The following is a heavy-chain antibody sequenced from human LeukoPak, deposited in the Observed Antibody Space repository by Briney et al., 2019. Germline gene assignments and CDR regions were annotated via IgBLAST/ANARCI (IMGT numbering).Heavy chain of an antibody. D-gene: IGHD3-10*01. CDR2: INPDSGGT. J-gene: IGHJ4*02. CDR3: ATGGYGSGSYDIDY. V-gene: IGHV1-2*02. Sequence: ASVKVSCKASGYTFTGYYMHWVRQAPGQGLEWMGWINPDSGGTNYAQKFQGRVTMTEDTSTDTAYMELSSLRSEDTAVYYCATGGYGSGSYDIDYWGQGTLVTVSS. CDR1: GYTFTGYY.